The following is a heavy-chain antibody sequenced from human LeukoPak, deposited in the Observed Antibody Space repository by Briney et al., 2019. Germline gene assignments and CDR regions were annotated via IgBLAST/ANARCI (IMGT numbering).Heavy chain of an antibody. CDR1: GFTFDDYG. V-gene: IGHV3-20*04. CDR3: ARAGDDYVWGSYRPIDY. Sequence: TGESLRLSCAASGFTFDDYGMSWVRQAPGKGLEWVSGINWNGGSTGYADSVKGRFTISRDNAKNSLYLQMNSLRAEDTALYYCARAGDDYVWGSYRPIDYWGQGTLVTVSS. CDR2: INWNGGST. J-gene: IGHJ4*02. D-gene: IGHD3-16*02.